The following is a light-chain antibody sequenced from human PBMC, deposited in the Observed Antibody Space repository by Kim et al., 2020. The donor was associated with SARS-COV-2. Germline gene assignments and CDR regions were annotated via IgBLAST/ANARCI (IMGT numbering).Light chain of an antibody. CDR1: KLGDKY. J-gene: IGLJ1*01. V-gene: IGLV3-1*01. CDR2: QDN. Sequence: SVSPAQTASITCSGDKLGDKYACWYQQKPGQSPVLVIYQDNKRPSGIPERFSGSNSGNTATLTISGTQAMDEADYYCQAWDSSTAVFGTGTKVTVL. CDR3: QAWDSSTAV.